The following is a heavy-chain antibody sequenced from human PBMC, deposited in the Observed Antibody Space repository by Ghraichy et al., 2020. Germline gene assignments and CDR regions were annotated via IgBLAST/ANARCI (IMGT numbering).Heavy chain of an antibody. CDR2: IGTAGDT. CDR3: TRGGQRNRGQADGLDL. Sequence: GGSLRLSCAASGFSFSSYDMHWVRQITGKGLEWVSGIGTAGDTNYAGSVKGRLTISRENAKNFLYLQMNGLRAGDTAVYYCTRGGQRNRGQADGLDLWGQGNTVIVSS. V-gene: IGHV3-13*01. J-gene: IGHJ6*02. CDR1: GFSFSSYD. D-gene: IGHD3-10*01.